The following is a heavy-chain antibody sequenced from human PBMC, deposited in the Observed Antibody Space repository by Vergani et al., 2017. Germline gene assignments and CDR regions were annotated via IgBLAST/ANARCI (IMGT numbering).Heavy chain of an antibody. J-gene: IGHJ4*02. CDR2: IIPIFGIT. Sequence: QVDLLQSGAEVKKPGSSVKVSCKASGGTFSSYALSWVRQAPGHGLEWMGGIIPIFGITNYAQKFQGRVTITALKSTSTVYMELTSLRSDDTAVYYLARGGVYGSGWYLFDDWGQGTLVTVSS. V-gene: IGHV1-69*14. CDR3: ARGGVYGSGWYLFDD. D-gene: IGHD6-19*01. CDR1: GGTFSSYA.